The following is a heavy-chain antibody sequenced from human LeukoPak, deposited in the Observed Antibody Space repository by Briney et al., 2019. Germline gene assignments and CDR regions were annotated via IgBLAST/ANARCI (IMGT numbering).Heavy chain of an antibody. CDR3: ARARYYYDTSGFPTAFDY. J-gene: IGHJ4*02. D-gene: IGHD3-22*01. CDR1: GDSISSSNSY. V-gene: IGHV4-39*07. CDR2: LYYSGSS. Sequence: PSETLSLTCTVSGDSISSSNSYRGWIRQPPGKGLEWIGSLYYSGSSYYNPSLKSRVTISVDKSKNQFSLNLSSVTAADTAVYYCARARYYYDTSGFPTAFDYWGQGTLVTVSS.